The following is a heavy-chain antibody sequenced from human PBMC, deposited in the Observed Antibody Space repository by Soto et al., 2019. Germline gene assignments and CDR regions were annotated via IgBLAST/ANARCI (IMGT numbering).Heavy chain of an antibody. Sequence: QVQLQESGPGLVKPSETLSLTCTVSGGSISSYYWSWIRQPPGKGLEWIGYIYYSGSTNYNPSLMSRVTISVDTSKNQFSLKLSSVTAADTAVYYCARQRDGYNKGWYFDLWGRGTLVTVSS. CDR1: GGSISSYY. V-gene: IGHV4-59*08. CDR2: IYYSGST. J-gene: IGHJ2*01. CDR3: ARQRDGYNKGWYFDL. D-gene: IGHD5-12*01.